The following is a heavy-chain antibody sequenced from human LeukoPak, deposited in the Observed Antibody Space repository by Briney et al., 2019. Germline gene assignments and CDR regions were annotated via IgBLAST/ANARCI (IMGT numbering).Heavy chain of an antibody. CDR3: ARVRGRSTWYGGGLDC. V-gene: IGHV3-23*01. CDR2: ISGGGGRT. J-gene: IGHJ4*02. CDR1: GLTFSSYA. Sequence: PGGSLRLSCAASGLTFSSYAMSWVRQAPGKGLEWVSAISGGGGRTYYADSVKGRFTISRDNSKNTVYVQMNSLSAEDTAVYYCARVRGRSTWYGGGLDCWGQGTLVTVSS. D-gene: IGHD2-15*01.